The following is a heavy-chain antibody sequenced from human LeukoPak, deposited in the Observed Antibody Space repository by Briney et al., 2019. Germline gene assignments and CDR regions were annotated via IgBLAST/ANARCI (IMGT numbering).Heavy chain of an antibody. Sequence: PSETLSLTCTVSGASFSNDYWGWVRQAPGKGLEWIGYIYHNGRTNYNPSLKSRITMSIDTSQKQFSLKLISVTAADTAVYYCARASEGIGYFDTWGRGSLVTVSS. CDR3: ARASEGIGYFDT. D-gene: IGHD3-16*01. CDR1: GASFSNDY. J-gene: IGHJ4*02. V-gene: IGHV4-59*01. CDR2: IYHNGRT.